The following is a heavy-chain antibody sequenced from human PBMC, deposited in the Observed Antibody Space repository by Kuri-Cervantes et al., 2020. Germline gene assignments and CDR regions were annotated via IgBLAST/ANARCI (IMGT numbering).Heavy chain of an antibody. V-gene: IGHV4-59*08. CDR1: GGSISSYY. CDR3: ARQGDSNYLFDY. Sequence: SETLSLTCTVSGGSISSYYWSWIRQPPGKGLEWIGSIYHSGSTYYNPSLKSRVTISVDTSKNQFSLKLSSVTAADTAVYYCARQGDSNYLFDYWGQGTLVTVSS. CDR2: IYHSGST. J-gene: IGHJ4*02. D-gene: IGHD4-11*01.